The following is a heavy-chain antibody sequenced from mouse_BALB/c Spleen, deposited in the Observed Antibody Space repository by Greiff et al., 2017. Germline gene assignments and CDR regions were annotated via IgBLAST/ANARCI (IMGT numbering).Heavy chain of an antibody. Sequence: EVKLMESGPELVKPGASMKISCKASGYSFTGYTMNWVKQSHGKNLEWIGLINPYNGGTSYNQKFKGKATLTVDKSSSTAYMELLSLTSEDSAVYYCARAYYGSSWYFDVWGAGTTVTVSS. V-gene: IGHV1-18*01. J-gene: IGHJ1*01. CDR1: GYSFTGYT. CDR3: ARAYYGSSWYFDV. CDR2: INPYNGGT. D-gene: IGHD1-1*01.